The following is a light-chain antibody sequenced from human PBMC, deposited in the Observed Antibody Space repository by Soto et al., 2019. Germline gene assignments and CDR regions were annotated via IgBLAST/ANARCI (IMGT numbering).Light chain of an antibody. CDR3: QQRSNWRLT. CDR2: DAS. J-gene: IGKJ4*01. CDR1: QSVSSY. V-gene: IGKV3-11*01. Sequence: EIVLTQSPATLSLSPGERATLSCRASQSVSSYLAWYQQKPGQAPKLLIYDASNRATGIPARFSGSGSGTAVTITISSLEPEDFAVYYCQQRSNWRLTFGGGTKVEIK.